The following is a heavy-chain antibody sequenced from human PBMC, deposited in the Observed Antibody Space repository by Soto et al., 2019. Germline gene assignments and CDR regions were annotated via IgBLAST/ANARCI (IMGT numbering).Heavy chain of an antibody. Sequence: PGESLKISCKGSGYSFTSYWIGWVRQMPGKGLEWMGIIYPGDSDTRYSPTFQGQVTISADKSISTAYLQWSSLKASDTAIFYCARHPRARSGYYYYFDYWGQGTLVTVSS. CDR2: IYPGDSDT. CDR3: ARHPRARSGYYYYFDY. V-gene: IGHV5-51*01. CDR1: GYSFTSYW. D-gene: IGHD3-22*01. J-gene: IGHJ4*02.